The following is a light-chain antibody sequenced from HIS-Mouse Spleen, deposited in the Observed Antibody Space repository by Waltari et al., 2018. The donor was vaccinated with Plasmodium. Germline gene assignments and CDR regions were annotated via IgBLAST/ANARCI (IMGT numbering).Light chain of an antibody. Sequence: QSALTQPPSASGSPGPSVTISCTGTSSDVGGCNYVSWYQQHPGNAPKLMIYEVSKRPSGVPDRFSGSKSGNTASLTVSGLQAEDEADYYCSSYAGSNNLVFGGGTKLTVL. CDR3: SSYAGSNNLV. J-gene: IGLJ2*01. V-gene: IGLV2-8*01. CDR1: SSDVGGCNY. CDR2: EVS.